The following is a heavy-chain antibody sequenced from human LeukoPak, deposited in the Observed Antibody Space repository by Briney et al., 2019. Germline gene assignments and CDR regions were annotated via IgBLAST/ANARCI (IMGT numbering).Heavy chain of an antibody. D-gene: IGHD3-16*01. Sequence: GESLKISCQGSGYSFTTFWIGWVRQMPGKGLEWMGIIYPGDSDTIYSPSIQGQVTISADKSISTAYLQWSSLKASDTAMYYCATRDFGSDAFDIWGQGTMVTVSS. V-gene: IGHV5-51*01. CDR2: IYPGDSDT. CDR1: GYSFTTFW. J-gene: IGHJ3*02. CDR3: ATRDFGSDAFDI.